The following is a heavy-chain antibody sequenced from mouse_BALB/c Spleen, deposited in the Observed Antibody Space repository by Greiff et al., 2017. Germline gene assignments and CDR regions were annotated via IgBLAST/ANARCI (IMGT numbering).Heavy chain of an antibody. Sequence: VKLQQPGAELVMPGASVKMSCKASGYTFTDYWMHWVKQRPGQGLEWIGAIDTSDSYTSYNQKFKGKATLTVDESSSTAYMQLSSLTSEDSAVYYCARSGDYGNFWFAYWGQGTLVTVSA. CDR2: IDTSDSYT. CDR3: ARSGDYGNFWFAY. V-gene: IGHV1-69*01. D-gene: IGHD2-1*01. J-gene: IGHJ3*01. CDR1: GYTFTDYW.